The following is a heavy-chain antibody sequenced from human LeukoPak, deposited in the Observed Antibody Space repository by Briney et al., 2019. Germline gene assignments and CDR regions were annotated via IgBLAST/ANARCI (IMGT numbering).Heavy chain of an antibody. Sequence: TSETLSLTCAVYGGSFSGYYWSWIRQPPGKGLEWIGYIYYSGSTNYNPSLKSRVTISVDTSKNQFSLKLSSVTAADTAVYYCARESGSSSSQHWGQGTLVTVSS. CDR3: ARESGSSSSQH. V-gene: IGHV4-59*01. D-gene: IGHD6-6*01. J-gene: IGHJ1*01. CDR2: IYYSGST. CDR1: GGSFSGYY.